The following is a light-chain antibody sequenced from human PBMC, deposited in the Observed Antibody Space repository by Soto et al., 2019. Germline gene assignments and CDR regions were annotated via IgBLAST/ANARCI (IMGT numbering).Light chain of an antibody. Sequence: EIVLTHSPGTLSLSPCERATLSCRASQSVSNNYLAWYQQKPGQAPRLLIYGASNRATGIPARFSGSGSGTDFTLTINSLEPDDFAVYYCQQRDSWPITFGQGTRLEI. J-gene: IGKJ5*01. CDR3: QQRDSWPIT. CDR1: QSVSNNY. CDR2: GAS. V-gene: IGKV3D-20*02.